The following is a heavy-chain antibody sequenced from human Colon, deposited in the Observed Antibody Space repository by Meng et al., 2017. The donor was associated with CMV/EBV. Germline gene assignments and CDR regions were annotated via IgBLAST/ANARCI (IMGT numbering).Heavy chain of an antibody. J-gene: IGHJ6*02. CDR3: ASSTPRGPGLTLSMIVVGEYYYYYGMDV. Sequence: GGSLRLSCATSGFTFNNAWMTWVRQAPGKGLEWVGRIKTKTDGETKDYAAPVKGRFTISRDDSKNTLYLQMNSLRAEDTAVYYCASSTPRGPGLTLSMIVVGEYYYYYGMDVWGQGTTVTVSS. CDR1: GFTFNNAW. D-gene: IGHD3-22*01. CDR2: IKTKTDGETK. V-gene: IGHV3-15*01.